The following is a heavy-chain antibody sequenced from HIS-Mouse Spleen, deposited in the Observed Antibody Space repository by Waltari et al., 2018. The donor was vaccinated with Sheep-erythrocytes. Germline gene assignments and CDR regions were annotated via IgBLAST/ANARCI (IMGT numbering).Heavy chain of an antibody. V-gene: IGHV4-38-2*02. J-gene: IGHJ2*01. CDR3: ASQPNWGYWYFDL. D-gene: IGHD7-27*01. Sequence: QVQLQESGPGLVKPSETLSLTCTVSGYSISSGYYWGWIRQPPGKGLEWIGSSYHSGKTYYKPSLMSRVNISVDTSKIQFSLKRSSVTAAETAVYYCASQPNWGYWYFDLWGRGTLVTVSS. CDR1: GYSISSGYY. CDR2: SYHSGKT.